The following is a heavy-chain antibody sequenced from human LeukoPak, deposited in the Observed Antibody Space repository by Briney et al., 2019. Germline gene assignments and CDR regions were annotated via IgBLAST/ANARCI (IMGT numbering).Heavy chain of an antibody. CDR3: ARVRLNAFDI. V-gene: IGHV1-2*02. CDR2: INPNGGAT. CDR1: EYTFIGYY. Sequence: GASVTVSCKASEYTFIGYYMHWVRQAHGQGPEWMGWINPNGGATNYAQKFQGRVTMTRDTSISTAYMELSRLRSDDTAVYYCARVRLNAFDIWGQGTMVIVSS. J-gene: IGHJ3*02. D-gene: IGHD3-16*01.